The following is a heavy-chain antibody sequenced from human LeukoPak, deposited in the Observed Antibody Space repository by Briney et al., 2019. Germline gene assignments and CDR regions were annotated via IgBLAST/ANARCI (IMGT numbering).Heavy chain of an antibody. V-gene: IGHV1-3*01. Sequence: ASVKVSCKASGYPFRSYVIHWLRQAPGQNLEWIGWINPANGNTKYSRNFQGRVTITRDTSASVVYMELSSLTYEDTAVYFCARDGYDADGYLDYWGQGALAPVSS. CDR3: ARDGYDADGYLDY. CDR2: INPANGNT. J-gene: IGHJ4*02. CDR1: GYPFRSYV. D-gene: IGHD5-18*01.